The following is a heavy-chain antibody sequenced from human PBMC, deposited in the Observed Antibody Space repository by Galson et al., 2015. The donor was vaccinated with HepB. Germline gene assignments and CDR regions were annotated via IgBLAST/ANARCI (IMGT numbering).Heavy chain of an antibody. CDR3: ATDSRGGSYGGFDI. Sequence: SVKVSCKVSGYRLSELSMQWVRQAPGKGLEWMGGFHLEDGETVYAQKFQGRATMTEDTSSDTAHMELSTLTSEDTAVYYCATDSRGGSYGGFDIWGQGTVVTVSS. CDR1: GYRLSELS. CDR2: FHLEDGET. J-gene: IGHJ3*02. V-gene: IGHV1-24*01. D-gene: IGHD1-26*01.